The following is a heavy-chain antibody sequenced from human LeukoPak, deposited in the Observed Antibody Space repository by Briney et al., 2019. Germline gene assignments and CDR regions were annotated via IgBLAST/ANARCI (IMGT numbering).Heavy chain of an antibody. CDR1: GFTFSGYV. CDR2: ITGSGGTT. CDR3: ARRNSGWPHDY. J-gene: IGHJ4*02. Sequence: GRSLRLSCAASGFTFSGYVMSWVRQAPGKGLEWVSAITGSGGTTYYSDSVKGRFTISRDNSKSTLYLQMSSLRAEDTAVYYCARRNSGWPHDYWGQGTLVTVSS. V-gene: IGHV3-23*01. D-gene: IGHD6-19*01.